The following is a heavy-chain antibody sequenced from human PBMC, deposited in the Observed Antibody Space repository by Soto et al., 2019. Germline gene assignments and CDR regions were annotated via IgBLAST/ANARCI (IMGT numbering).Heavy chain of an antibody. CDR1: VFTFSDYY. CDR2: IGVTDNTI. J-gene: IGHJ4*02. V-gene: IGHV3-11*01. CDR3: ATYYYGSGSSFDY. D-gene: IGHD3-10*01. Sequence: PRGSLRITCATSVFTFSDYYMTWIGQAPGKGLELVSYIGVTDNTIYYADSVKGRFTISRDNAQNSLYLQMNSLRAEDTAFYYCATYYYGSGSSFDYWGQGTLVTSPQ.